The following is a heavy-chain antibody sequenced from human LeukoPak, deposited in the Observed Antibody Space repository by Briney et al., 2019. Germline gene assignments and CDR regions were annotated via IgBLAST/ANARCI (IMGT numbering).Heavy chain of an antibody. CDR3: ARALVNTYYYGSGSYQNSYYYYDMDV. V-gene: IGHV4-39*07. J-gene: IGHJ6*02. CDR2: IYYSGST. D-gene: IGHD3-10*01. Sequence: PSETLSLTCTVSGGSISSSSYYWGWIRQPPGKGLEWIGSIYYSGSTYYNPSLKSRVTISVDTSKNQFSLKLSSVTAADTAVYYCARALVNTYYYGSGSYQNSYYYYDMDVWGQGTTVTVSS. CDR1: GGSISSSSYY.